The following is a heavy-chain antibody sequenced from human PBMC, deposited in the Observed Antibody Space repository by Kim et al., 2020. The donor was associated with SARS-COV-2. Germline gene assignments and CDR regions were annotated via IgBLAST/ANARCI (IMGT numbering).Heavy chain of an antibody. CDR2: IIPILGIA. CDR1: GGTFSSYT. J-gene: IGHJ4*02. Sequence: SVKVSCKASGGTFSSYTISWVRQAPGQGLEWMGRIIPILGIANYAQKFQGRVTITADKSTSTAYMELSSLRSEDTAVYYCARDGGAVEPYYYYSSHYWGQGTLVTVSS. D-gene: IGHD3-22*01. V-gene: IGHV1-69*02. CDR3: ARDGGAVEPYYYYSSHY.